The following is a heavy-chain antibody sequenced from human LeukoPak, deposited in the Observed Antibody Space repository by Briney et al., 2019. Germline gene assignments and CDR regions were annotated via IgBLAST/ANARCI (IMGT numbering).Heavy chain of an antibody. J-gene: IGHJ4*02. Sequence: ASVKVSCKASGYTFTGYYMHWVRQAPGQGLEWMGWINPNSGGTNYAQKFQGRVTMARDTSISTAYMELNRLRSDDTAVYYCARDRDYGSGIFDYWGQGTLVTVSS. CDR2: INPNSGGT. CDR1: GYTFTGYY. D-gene: IGHD3-10*01. V-gene: IGHV1-2*02. CDR3: ARDRDYGSGIFDY.